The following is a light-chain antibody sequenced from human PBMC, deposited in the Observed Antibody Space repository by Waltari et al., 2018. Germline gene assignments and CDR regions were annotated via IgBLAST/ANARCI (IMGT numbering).Light chain of an antibody. CDR1: SSDIGKYNL. J-gene: IGLJ3*02. CDR3: CSYAGSAVSV. CDR2: DVD. Sequence: QSALTQTATVSGSPGQSITIPCSGASSDIGKYNLVSWYQQHPGKAPTLIVYDVDKRPSGVSSRFSGSKSGNTAFLAISGLQTADEADYYCCSYAGSAVSVFGGGTKLTVL. V-gene: IGLV2-23*02.